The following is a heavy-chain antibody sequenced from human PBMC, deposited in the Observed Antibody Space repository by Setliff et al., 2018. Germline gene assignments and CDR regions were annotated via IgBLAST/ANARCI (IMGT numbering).Heavy chain of an antibody. CDR2: IHYSENT. CDR3: ARVTLTYYYDSSGFLRGNENSNWFDP. CDR1: GGSITSGRYY. V-gene: IGHV4-39*07. D-gene: IGHD3-22*01. J-gene: IGHJ5*02. Sequence: SETLSLTCTVSGGSITSGRYYWGWIRQPPGQGLEWIASIHYSENTYYNPSLKSRVTISVDTSKNQFSLKLSSVTAADTALYYCARVTLTYYYDSSGFLRGNENSNWFDPWGQGTLVTVSS.